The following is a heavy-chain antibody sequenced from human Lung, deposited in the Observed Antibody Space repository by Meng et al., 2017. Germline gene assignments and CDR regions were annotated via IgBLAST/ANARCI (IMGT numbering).Heavy chain of an antibody. CDR3: ARGWLLSPPFYFDF. J-gene: IGHJ4*02. D-gene: IGHD4-23*01. CDR2: INDSGSS. CDR1: GGAFRDYY. Sequence: QVQLQQWGAGLLKPSETLSLTCAVYGGAFRDYYWSWFRQTPGKGLEWIGDINDSGSSNSNPSLKSRVTMSVDTTKKQFSLTLNSVTAADTAVYYCARGWLLSPPFYFDFWGRGVLVTVSS. V-gene: IGHV4-34*02.